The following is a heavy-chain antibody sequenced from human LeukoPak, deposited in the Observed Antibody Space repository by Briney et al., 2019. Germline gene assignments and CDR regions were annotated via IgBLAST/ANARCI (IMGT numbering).Heavy chain of an antibody. Sequence: GASVKVSCKASGYTFTSYYMHWVRQAPGQGLEWMGIINPSGGSTSYAQKFQGRVTMTRDMSTSTVYMELSSLRAEDTAVYYCVRSGSDFDYWGQGTLVTVSS. V-gene: IGHV1-46*01. CDR3: VRSGSDFDY. CDR2: INPSGGST. CDR1: GYTFTSYY. J-gene: IGHJ4*02.